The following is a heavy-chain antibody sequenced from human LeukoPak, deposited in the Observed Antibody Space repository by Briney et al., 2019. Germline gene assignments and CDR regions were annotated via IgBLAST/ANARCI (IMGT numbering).Heavy chain of an antibody. D-gene: IGHD2-15*01. CDR3: ASTRPGYCSGASCYSVGWGAFDI. V-gene: IGHV5-51*01. CDR1: RYSFTNYW. Sequence: GDSLKISCQSSRYSFTNYWIAWVRQMPGKGLEWMGIIHLGEPESEYSPSLQGQVTITADRSNSTAYLQWSNLRASDTAMYFCASTRPGYCSGASCYSVGWGAFDIWGQGTMVIVSS. CDR2: IHLGEPES. J-gene: IGHJ3*02.